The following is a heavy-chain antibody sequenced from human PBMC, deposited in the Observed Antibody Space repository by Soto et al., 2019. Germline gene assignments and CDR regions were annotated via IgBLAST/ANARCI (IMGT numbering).Heavy chain of an antibody. Sequence: ASVNASCKVSGYTLTELSLHWVRPAPGKVLELMGGFDPEDGETIYAHKFQGRVTMTEDTSADTAYMELSSLRSEDTAVYYCATGYCSSPSCYHNWFVPGGQGTLVNVSS. CDR2: FDPEDGET. CDR1: GYTLTELS. CDR3: ATGYCSSPSCYHNWFVP. V-gene: IGHV1-24*01. D-gene: IGHD2-2*01. J-gene: IGHJ5*02.